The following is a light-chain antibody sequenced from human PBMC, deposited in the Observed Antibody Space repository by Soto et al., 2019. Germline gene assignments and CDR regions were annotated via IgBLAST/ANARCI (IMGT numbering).Light chain of an antibody. CDR3: QQSFSQPWT. J-gene: IGKJ1*01. CDR2: GAS. Sequence: DIQMTQSPSSLSASVGDRVTITCRASQSISTYVNWYQQKPGKAPNLLIFGASRLQSGVPSRFSGSRSGTDFTLTISSLRPEDFATYFCQQSFSQPWTFGQGTEVEIK. V-gene: IGKV1-39*01. CDR1: QSISTY.